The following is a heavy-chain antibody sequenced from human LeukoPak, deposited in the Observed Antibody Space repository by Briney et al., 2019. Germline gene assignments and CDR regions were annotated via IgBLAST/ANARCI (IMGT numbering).Heavy chain of an antibody. CDR3: AGITMVLDY. Sequence: SGPALVKPTQTLTLTCTFSGFSLSNSGICVNWIRQPPGKALEWLARIDWEDDKYYSTSLKTRLTISKDTSKNQVVLTMTNMDPVDTATDNCAGITMVLDYWGQGTLVTVSS. CDR1: GFSLSNSGIC. J-gene: IGHJ4*02. D-gene: IGHD3-10*01. V-gene: IGHV2-70*11. CDR2: IDWEDDK.